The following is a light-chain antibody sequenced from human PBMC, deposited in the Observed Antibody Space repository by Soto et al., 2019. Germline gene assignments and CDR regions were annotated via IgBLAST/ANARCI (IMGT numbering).Light chain of an antibody. J-gene: IGKJ4*01. CDR1: QSIRSW. V-gene: IGKV1-5*03. CDR3: QQYNSFPLT. Sequence: IQMTQSPSTLSASVGDRVTITCRASQSIRSWLAWYQQKPGKAPNLLIYKASSLESGVPSRFSGGGSGTELTLTISSLQPDDFATYYCQQYNSFPLTFGGGTKVEIK. CDR2: KAS.